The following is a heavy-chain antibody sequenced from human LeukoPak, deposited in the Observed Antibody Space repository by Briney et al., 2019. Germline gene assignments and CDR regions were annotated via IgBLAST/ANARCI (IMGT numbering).Heavy chain of an antibody. V-gene: IGHV1-8*01. CDR3: TRGSLSGSSRDY. CDR1: GYTFTGYD. J-gene: IGHJ4*02. D-gene: IGHD1-26*01. CDR2: MNPNTGDT. Sequence: ASVKVSFKGFGYTFTGYDINWVRQATGQGLEWMGWMNPNTGDTGYAQKFQGRVTMTRNSSIDTAYMELSGLRSEDTAVYYCTRGSLSGSSRDYWGQGTLLTVSS.